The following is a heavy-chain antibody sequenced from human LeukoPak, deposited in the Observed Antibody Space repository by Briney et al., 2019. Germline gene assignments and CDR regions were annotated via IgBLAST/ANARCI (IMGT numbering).Heavy chain of an antibody. V-gene: IGHV3-30*03. CDR2: ISYDGSNK. CDR1: GFTFSSYG. D-gene: IGHD5-12*01. Sequence: PGGSLRLSCAASGFTFSSYGMHWVRQAPGKGLEGVAGISYDGSNKYYADSVKGRFTISRDNSKNTLYLQMTSLRAEDTAVYYCAGGYSGYDEYGMDVWGQGTTVTVSS. CDR3: AGGYSGYDEYGMDV. J-gene: IGHJ6*02.